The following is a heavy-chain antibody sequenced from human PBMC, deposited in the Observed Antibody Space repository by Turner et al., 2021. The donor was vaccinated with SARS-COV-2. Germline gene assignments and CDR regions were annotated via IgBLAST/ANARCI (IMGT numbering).Heavy chain of an antibody. Sequence: EVQLVESGGGLVQPGGSLRLSCAASGLTVSSNYMSWVRQAPGKGREWVSVIYSGGSTFYADSVKGRFTISRHKSKNTLYLQMNSLRAEDTAVYYCARDLGPYGMDVWGQGTTVTVSS. V-gene: IGHV3-53*04. CDR1: GLTVSSNY. CDR3: ARDLGPYGMDV. CDR2: IYSGGST. J-gene: IGHJ6*02.